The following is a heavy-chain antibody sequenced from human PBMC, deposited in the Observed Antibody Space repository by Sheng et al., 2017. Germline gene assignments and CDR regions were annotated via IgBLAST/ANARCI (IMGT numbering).Heavy chain of an antibody. D-gene: IGHD5-12*01. Sequence: QVQLVQSGAEMKKPGASVKVSCKASGYTFTGYYMHWVRQAPGQGLEWMGRINPNSGGTNYAQKFQGRVTMTRDTSISTAYMELSRLRSDDTAVYYCAVQEGWLQKGAVSDYWGQGTLVTVSS. V-gene: IGHV1-2*06. CDR2: INPNSGGT. CDR1: GYTFTGYY. J-gene: IGHJ4*02. CDR3: AVQEGWLQKGAVSDY.